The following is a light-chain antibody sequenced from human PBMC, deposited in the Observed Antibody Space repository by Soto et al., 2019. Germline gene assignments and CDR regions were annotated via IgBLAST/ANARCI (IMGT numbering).Light chain of an antibody. CDR1: QSVYTT. V-gene: IGKV3-15*01. J-gene: IGKJ4*01. CDR3: QQYNKWPLT. CDR2: RAS. Sequence: EIVMTQSPATLSVSPGERATLSCRASQSVYTTLAWYQQRPGQAPRLLIYRASTRATGIPARFSGSGSGTEFPLTSSILPYEDVAVYCCQQYNKWPLTFGGGTTVEIK.